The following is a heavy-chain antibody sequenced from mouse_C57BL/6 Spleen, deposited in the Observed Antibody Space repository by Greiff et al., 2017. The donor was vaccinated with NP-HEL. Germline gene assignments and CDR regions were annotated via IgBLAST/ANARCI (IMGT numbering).Heavy chain of an antibody. Sequence: EVQLVESGGGLVQPGGSMKLSCVASGFTFSNYWMNWVRQSPEKGLEWVAQIRLKSDNYATHYAESVKGRFTISRDDSKSSVYLQMNNLRAEDTGIYYCTGDLLWLRRDAMDYWGQGTSVTVSS. D-gene: IGHD2-2*01. CDR2: IRLKSDNYAT. V-gene: IGHV6-3*01. J-gene: IGHJ4*01. CDR3: TGDLLWLRRDAMDY. CDR1: GFTFSNYW.